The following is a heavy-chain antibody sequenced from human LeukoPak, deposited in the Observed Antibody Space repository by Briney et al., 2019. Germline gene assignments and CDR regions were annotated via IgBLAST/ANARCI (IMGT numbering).Heavy chain of an antibody. CDR3: ARRYCSSTNCYPFDY. CDR1: GYSLTSYW. CDR2: IYPGDSDI. D-gene: IGHD2-2*01. V-gene: IGHV5-51*01. J-gene: IGHJ4*02. Sequence: GESLKISCKGSGYSLTSYWIGWVRQMPGKGLEWMGIIYPGDSDIRYSPSFQGQVTISADKSISTAYLQWSSLKASDTAMYYCARRYCSSTNCYPFDYWGQGTLVTVSS.